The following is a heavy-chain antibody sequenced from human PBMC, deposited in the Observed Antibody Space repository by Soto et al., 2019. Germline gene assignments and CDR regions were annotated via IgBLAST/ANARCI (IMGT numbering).Heavy chain of an antibody. CDR2: LSPLFRTA. Sequence: SVKVSCKASGGTFTSYAISWVRQAPGQGLAWMGGLSPLFRTANYAQKFQGRVTITADESTSTAYMELSSLRSDDTAVYYCARGVVTAPPYNYYYGMDVWGQGTTVTVSS. J-gene: IGHJ6*02. D-gene: IGHD2-2*01. CDR3: ARGVVTAPPYNYYYGMDV. V-gene: IGHV1-69*13. CDR1: GGTFTSYA.